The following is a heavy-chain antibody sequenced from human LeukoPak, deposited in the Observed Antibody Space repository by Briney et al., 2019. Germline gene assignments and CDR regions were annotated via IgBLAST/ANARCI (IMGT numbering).Heavy chain of an antibody. J-gene: IGHJ4*02. Sequence: ASVKVSCKASGYTFTSYVMHWVRPPPAKGLEWMGWINAGNGNTKYSQKFQGRVTITRDTSASTAYMELSSLRSEDTAVYYCARGHRLLLRYFDWPPDYWGQGTLVTVSS. D-gene: IGHD3-9*01. CDR3: ARGHRLLLRYFDWPPDY. CDR1: GYTFTSYV. CDR2: INAGNGNT. V-gene: IGHV1-3*01.